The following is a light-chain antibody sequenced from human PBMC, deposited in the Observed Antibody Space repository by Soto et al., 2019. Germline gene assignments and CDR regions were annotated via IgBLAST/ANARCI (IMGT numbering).Light chain of an antibody. J-gene: IGLJ2*01. CDR1: SSDVGGYNF. Sequence: QSALTQPASVSGSPGQSITISCTGTSSDVGGYNFVSWYQQHPGKAPKLMIYDVSNRPSGVSDRFSGSKSGNTAYLTISGLQAEDEADFYCSSYTGGSSLVVFGGGTQLTVL. CDR3: SSYTGGSSLVV. V-gene: IGLV2-14*03. CDR2: DVS.